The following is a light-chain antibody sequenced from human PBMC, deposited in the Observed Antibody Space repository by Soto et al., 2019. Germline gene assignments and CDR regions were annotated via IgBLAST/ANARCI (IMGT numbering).Light chain of an antibody. CDR1: NIGSKS. CDR2: YNS. Sequence: SSELTQPPSVSVAPGKTARITCGGINIGSKSVHWYQQKPGQAPVLVIYYNSDRPSGIPEGFSGSNSGNTATLTITRVEAGDEADYYCQVWDSSSNHVVFGGGTKLTVL. CDR3: QVWDSSSNHVV. V-gene: IGLV3-21*04. J-gene: IGLJ2*01.